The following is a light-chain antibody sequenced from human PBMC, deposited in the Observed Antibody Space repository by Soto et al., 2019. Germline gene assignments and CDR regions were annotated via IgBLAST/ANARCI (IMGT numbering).Light chain of an antibody. CDR3: MQALQTSWT. J-gene: IGKJ1*01. V-gene: IGKV2-28*01. Sequence: DIVMTQSPLSPPVTPGEPASISWRSSHSLLHSNGYNYLDWYLQKPGQSPQLLIYLGSNRASGVPDRFSGSGSGTDFTLKISRVEAEDVGVYYCMQALQTSWTFGQGTKVDIK. CDR2: LGS. CDR1: HSLLHSNGYNY.